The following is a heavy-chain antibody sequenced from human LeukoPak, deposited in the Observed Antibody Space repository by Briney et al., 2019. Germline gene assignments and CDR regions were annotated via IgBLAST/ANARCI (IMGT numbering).Heavy chain of an antibody. CDR2: INHSGTA. CDR3: ASKWDLLYYFDY. Sequence: PSETLSLTCGVYGGSFSGYYWSWIRQPPGKGLEWIGEINHSGTANYNPSLKSRVTISIDKSKNQFSLNLTSVTAADTAVYFCASKWDLLYYFDYWGQGTLVTVSS. V-gene: IGHV4-34*01. CDR1: GGSFSGYY. J-gene: IGHJ4*02. D-gene: IGHD1-26*01.